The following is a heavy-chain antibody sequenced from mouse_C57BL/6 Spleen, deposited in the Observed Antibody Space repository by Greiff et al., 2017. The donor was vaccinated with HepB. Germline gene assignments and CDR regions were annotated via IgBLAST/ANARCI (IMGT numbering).Heavy chain of an antibody. J-gene: IGHJ4*01. D-gene: IGHD1-1*01. CDR1: GYTFTSYW. CDR3: ATEDYGSSLYYYAMDY. V-gene: IGHV1-72*01. CDR2: IDPNSGGT. Sequence: QVQLQQSGAELVKPGASVKLSCKASGYTFTSYWMHWVKQRPGRGLEWIGRIDPNSGGTKYNEKFKSKATLTVDKPSSTAYMQLSSLTSEDSAVYYCATEDYGSSLYYYAMDYWGQGTSVTVSS.